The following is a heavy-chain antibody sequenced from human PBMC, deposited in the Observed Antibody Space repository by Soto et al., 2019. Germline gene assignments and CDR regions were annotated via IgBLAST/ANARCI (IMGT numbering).Heavy chain of an antibody. CDR1: GFTFSSYA. V-gene: IGHV3-30-3*01. Sequence: VQLVESGGGVVQPGRSLRLSCAASGFTFSSYAMHWVRQAPGKGLEWVAVISYDGSNKYYADSVKGRFTISRDNSKNTLYLQMNSLRAEDTAVYYCAKDYYDSSGYYSIRRSRANLDDYWGQGTLVTVSS. CDR2: ISYDGSNK. D-gene: IGHD3-22*01. CDR3: AKDYYDSSGYYSIRRSRANLDDY. J-gene: IGHJ4*02.